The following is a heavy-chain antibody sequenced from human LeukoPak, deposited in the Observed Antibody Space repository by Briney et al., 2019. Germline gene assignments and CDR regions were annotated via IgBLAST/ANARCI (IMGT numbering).Heavy chain of an antibody. CDR1: SGSFSGYY. D-gene: IGHD3-10*01. CDR3: ARRGYYYGSGKFFDY. CDR2: INHSGST. V-gene: IGHV4-34*01. J-gene: IGHJ4*02. Sequence: SETLSLTCAVYSGSFSGYYWSWIRQPPGKGLEWIGEINHSGSTNYNPSLKSRVTISVDTSKNQFSLKLSSVTAADTAVYYCARRGYYYGSGKFFDYWGQGTLVTVSS.